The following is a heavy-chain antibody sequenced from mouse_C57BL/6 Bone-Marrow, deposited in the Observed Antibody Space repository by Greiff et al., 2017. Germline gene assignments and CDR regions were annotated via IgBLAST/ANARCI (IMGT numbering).Heavy chain of an antibody. CDR2: IAPANGIT. CDR1: GFNIKNTY. V-gene: IGHV14-3*01. CDR3: ARFWFAY. Sequence: VQLKESVAELVRPGASVKLSCTASGFNIKNTYMHWVKQRPEQGLEWIGRIAPANGITKYAPKFQGKTTIPADTSSTTAYLQLSSLTSADTAIYYCARFWFAYWGQGTLVTVSA. J-gene: IGHJ3*01.